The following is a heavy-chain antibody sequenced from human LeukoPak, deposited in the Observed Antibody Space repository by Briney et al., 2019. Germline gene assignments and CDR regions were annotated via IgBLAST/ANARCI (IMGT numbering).Heavy chain of an antibody. D-gene: IGHD6-13*01. Sequence: ASVKVSCKASGYTFTSYGISWVRQAPGQGGEWMGWISAYNGNTNYAQKLQGRVTMTTDTSTSTAYMELRSLRSDDTAVYYCARDLWPGIAADYYYYYGMDVWGKGTTVTVSS. V-gene: IGHV1-18*04. J-gene: IGHJ6*04. CDR1: GYTFTSYG. CDR3: ARDLWPGIAADYYYYYGMDV. CDR2: ISAYNGNT.